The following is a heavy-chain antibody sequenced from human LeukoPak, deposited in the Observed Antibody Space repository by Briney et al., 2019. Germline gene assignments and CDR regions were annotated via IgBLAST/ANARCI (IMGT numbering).Heavy chain of an antibody. J-gene: IGHJ4*02. V-gene: IGHV3-7*01. D-gene: IGHD6-13*01. CDR1: GFTFSSYW. Sequence: GGSLRLSCAASGFTFSSYWMSWVRQAPGKGLEWVANIKQDGSEKYYVDSVKGRFTISRDNAKNSLYLQMNSLRAEDTAVYYCARDLDSGAAAHRGGFDYWGQGTLFTVSS. CDR3: ARDLDSGAAAHRGGFDY. CDR2: IKQDGSEK.